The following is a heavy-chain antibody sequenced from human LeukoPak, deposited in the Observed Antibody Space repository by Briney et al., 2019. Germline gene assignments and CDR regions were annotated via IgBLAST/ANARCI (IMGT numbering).Heavy chain of an antibody. CDR2: ISDDGSNK. Sequence: GRSLSLSCAASGITFSSYAIHWVRQAPGKGPEWVAVISDDGSNKYYADSVKGRFTFSRDNSKNTLYLQMNSLRAEDTAVYYCARDRQPDQGSNYGYGYFDHWGQGTLVTVSS. D-gene: IGHD5-18*01. CDR3: ARDRQPDQGSNYGYGYFDH. CDR1: GITFSSYA. J-gene: IGHJ4*02. V-gene: IGHV3-30*04.